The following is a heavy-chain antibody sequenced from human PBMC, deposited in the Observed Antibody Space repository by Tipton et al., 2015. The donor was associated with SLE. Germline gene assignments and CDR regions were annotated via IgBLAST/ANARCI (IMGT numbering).Heavy chain of an antibody. CDR2: IRSKANSYAT. Sequence: SLRLSCAASGFTFSGSAMHWVRQASGKGLEWVGRIRSKANSYATAYAASVKGRFTISRDDSKNTAYLQMNSLKTEDTAVYYCARHYHEGGDDAFDIWGQGTLVTVSS. D-gene: IGHD5-12*01. V-gene: IGHV3-73*01. CDR3: ARHYHEGGDDAFDI. CDR1: GFTFSGSA. J-gene: IGHJ4*02.